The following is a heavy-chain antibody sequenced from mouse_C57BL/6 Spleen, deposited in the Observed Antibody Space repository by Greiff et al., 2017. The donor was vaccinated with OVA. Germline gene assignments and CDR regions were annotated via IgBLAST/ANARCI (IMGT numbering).Heavy chain of an antibody. Sequence: QVQLQQSGPGLVQPSQSLSITCTVSGFSLTSYGVHWVRQSPGKGLEWLGVIWSGGSTDYNAAFISRLSISKNNSKSQVFFKMNSLQADDTAIYYCARNSIYYGYDDAMDYWGQGTSVTVSS. D-gene: IGHD2-2*01. CDR2: IWSGGST. V-gene: IGHV2-2*01. CDR3: ARNSIYYGYDDAMDY. CDR1: GFSLTSYG. J-gene: IGHJ4*01.